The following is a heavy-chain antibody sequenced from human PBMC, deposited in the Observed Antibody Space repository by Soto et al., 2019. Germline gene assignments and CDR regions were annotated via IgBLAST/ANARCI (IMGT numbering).Heavy chain of an antibody. Sequence: QVQLQESGPGLVKPSQTLSLTCTVSGGSISSGGYYWSWIRQHPGKGLEWIGYIYYSGSTYYNPSPKSRLTIPVDTSKNQFSLKLSSVTAADTAVYYCARSPEATVTAFDYWGQGTLVTVSS. J-gene: IGHJ4*02. V-gene: IGHV4-31*03. D-gene: IGHD4-17*01. CDR3: ARSPEATVTAFDY. CDR2: IYYSGST. CDR1: GGSISSGGYY.